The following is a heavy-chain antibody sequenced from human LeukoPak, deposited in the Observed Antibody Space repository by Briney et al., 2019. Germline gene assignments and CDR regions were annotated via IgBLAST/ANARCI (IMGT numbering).Heavy chain of an antibody. D-gene: IGHD6-19*01. J-gene: IGHJ4*02. CDR1: GYTFTGYY. V-gene: IGHV1-69*06. CDR3: ARDELGSGWHGDGIFDY. Sequence: SVKVSCKASGYTFTGYYMHWVRQAPGQGLEWMGGIIPIFGTANYAQKFQGRVTITADKSTSTAYMELSSLRSEDTAVYYCARDELGSGWHGDGIFDYWGQGTLVTVSS. CDR2: IIPIFGTA.